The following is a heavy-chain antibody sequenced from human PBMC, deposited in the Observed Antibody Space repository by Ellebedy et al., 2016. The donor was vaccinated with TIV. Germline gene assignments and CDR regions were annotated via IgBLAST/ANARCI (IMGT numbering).Heavy chain of an antibody. D-gene: IGHD2-21*01. CDR3: ARLRLGSRGAFDI. Sequence: GGSLRLXXKGSGYSFTSYWIGWVRQMPGKGLEWMGIIYPGDSDTRYSPSFQGQVTISADKSISTAYLQWSSLKASDTAMYYCARLRLGSRGAFDIWGQGTMVTVSS. J-gene: IGHJ3*02. CDR2: IYPGDSDT. CDR1: GYSFTSYW. V-gene: IGHV5-51*01.